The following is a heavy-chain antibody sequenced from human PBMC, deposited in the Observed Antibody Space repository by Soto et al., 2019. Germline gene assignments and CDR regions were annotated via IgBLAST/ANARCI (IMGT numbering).Heavy chain of an antibody. D-gene: IGHD4-17*01. CDR1: GYTFTGYY. V-gene: IGHV1-2*04. Sequence: QVQLVQSGAEVKKPGASVKVSCKASGYTFTGYYMHWVRQAPGQGLEWMGWINPNSGGTNYAQKFQGWVTMTRDTSISTAYMELSRLRSDDTAVYYCARDRMAGYGDYVYYFDYWGQGTLVTVSS. CDR3: ARDRMAGYGDYVYYFDY. CDR2: INPNSGGT. J-gene: IGHJ4*02.